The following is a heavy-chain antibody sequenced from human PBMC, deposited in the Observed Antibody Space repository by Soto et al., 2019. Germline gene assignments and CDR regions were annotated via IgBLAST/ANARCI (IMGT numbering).Heavy chain of an antibody. D-gene: IGHD3-22*01. J-gene: IGHJ4*02. CDR1: GDSISTFY. CDR3: ARGRTVRNYADDSSDYFYFFDF. V-gene: IGHV4-59*01. CDR2: VYYTGST. Sequence: SETLSLTCTVSGDSISTFYWGWMRQSPGKELEWIGYVYYTGSTNYNPSLKSRVTISVDRSKNQFSLKLTSANAADTAVYYCARGRTVRNYADDSSDYFYFFDFWGQGTQVTVSS.